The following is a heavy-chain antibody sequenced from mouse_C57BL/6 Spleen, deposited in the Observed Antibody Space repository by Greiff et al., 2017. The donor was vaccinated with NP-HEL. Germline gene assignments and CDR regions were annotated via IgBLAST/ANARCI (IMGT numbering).Heavy chain of an antibody. V-gene: IGHV1-18*01. CDR1: GYTFTDYN. CDR3: ARGRGRGYAMDY. J-gene: IGHJ4*01. D-gene: IGHD3-1*01. Sequence: VQLQQSGPELVKPGASVKISCKASGYTFTDYNMDWVKQSHGKSLEWIGDINPNNGGTIYNQKFKGKATLTVDKSSSTANMELRSLTSEDTAVYDCARGRGRGYAMDYWGQGTSVTVSS. CDR2: INPNNGGT.